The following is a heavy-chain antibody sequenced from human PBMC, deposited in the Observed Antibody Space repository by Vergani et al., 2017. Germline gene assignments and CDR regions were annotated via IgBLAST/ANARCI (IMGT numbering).Heavy chain of an antibody. J-gene: IGHJ5*02. D-gene: IGHD6-19*01. Sequence: QVQLVESGGGVVQPGRSLRLSCAASGFTFSSYAMHWVRQAPGKGLEWVAVISYDGSNKYYADSVKGRFTISRDNSKNTLYLQMNSLRAEDTAVYYCARDRGIAVAGTENWFDPWGQGTLVTVSS. CDR1: GFTFSSYA. V-gene: IGHV3-30*04. CDR2: ISYDGSNK. CDR3: ARDRGIAVAGTENWFDP.